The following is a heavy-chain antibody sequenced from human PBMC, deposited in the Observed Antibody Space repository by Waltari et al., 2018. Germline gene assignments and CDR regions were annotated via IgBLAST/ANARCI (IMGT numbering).Heavy chain of an antibody. Sequence: QLQLQESGPGLVKPSETLSLTCTVSGGSISSSSYYWGWIRQPPGKGLEWIGSINFSGSPSNNPPSKGRLTISVDPSKNQFSLKLGSVTAADTAVYYCARLDSSGWYAAFDIWGQGTMVTVSS. V-gene: IGHV4-39*01. CDR2: INFSGSP. D-gene: IGHD6-19*01. CDR1: GGSISSSSYY. CDR3: ARLDSSGWYAAFDI. J-gene: IGHJ3*02.